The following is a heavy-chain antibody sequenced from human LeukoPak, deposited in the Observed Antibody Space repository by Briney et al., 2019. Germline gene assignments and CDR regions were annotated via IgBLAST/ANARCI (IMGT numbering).Heavy chain of an antibody. V-gene: IGHV3-23*01. D-gene: IGHD6-13*01. CDR3: AKGDSSSWLFDY. CDR1: GFTFSSYA. Sequence: GGSLRLSCAASGFTFSSYAMSWVRQAPGKGLEWVSGISGSGGTTYYADSVKGRFTISRDNSKNTLYLQMNSLRAEDTAVYYCAKGDSSSWLFDYWGQGTLVTVSS. J-gene: IGHJ4*02. CDR2: ISGSGGTT.